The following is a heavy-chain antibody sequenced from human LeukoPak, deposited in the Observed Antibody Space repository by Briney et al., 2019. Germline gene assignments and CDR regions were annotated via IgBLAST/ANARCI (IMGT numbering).Heavy chain of an antibody. CDR3: ARGRDFWSGYQFDY. V-gene: IGHV1-8*03. Sequence: ASVKVSCKASGYTFTSYDINWVRRDTGQGLEWMGWMNSNSGNTGYAQKFQGRVTITRNTSISTAYMELSSLRSEDTAVYCCARGRDFWSGYQFDYWGQGTLVTVSS. D-gene: IGHD3-3*01. CDR2: MNSNSGNT. J-gene: IGHJ4*02. CDR1: GYTFTSYD.